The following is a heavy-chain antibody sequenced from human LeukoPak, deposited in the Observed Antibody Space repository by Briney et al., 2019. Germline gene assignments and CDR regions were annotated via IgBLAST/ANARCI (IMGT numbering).Heavy chain of an antibody. J-gene: IGHJ4*02. CDR1: GFTFSSYA. CDR2: INQDGSEK. V-gene: IGHV3-7*01. Sequence: PGGSLRLSCAASGFTFSSYAMSWVRQTPGKGMEWVANINQDGSEKYYVDSVKGRFTISRDNAENSLYLQMHSLRAEDTAVYYCARDKSVGATLFDFWGQGTLVTVSS. D-gene: IGHD1-26*01. CDR3: ARDKSVGATLFDF.